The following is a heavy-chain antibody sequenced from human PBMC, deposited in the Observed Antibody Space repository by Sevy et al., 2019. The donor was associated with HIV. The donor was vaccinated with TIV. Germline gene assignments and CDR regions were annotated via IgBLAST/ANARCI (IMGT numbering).Heavy chain of an antibody. D-gene: IGHD6-13*01. J-gene: IGHJ4*02. CDR1: GFTFGDYC. Sequence: GGSLRLSCTASGFTFGDYCMSWVRQAPGKGLEWVAFLKSDVYGGTIDHAASVRGRFVVSRNDSKTIAYLQMNDLKTEDTGVYYCTRWKAAQSIFDYWGQGALVTVSS. V-gene: IGHV3-49*04. CDR3: TRWKAAQSIFDY. CDR2: LKSDVYGGTI.